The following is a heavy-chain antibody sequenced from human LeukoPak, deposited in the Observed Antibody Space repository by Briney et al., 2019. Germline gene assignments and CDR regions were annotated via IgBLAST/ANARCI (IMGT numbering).Heavy chain of an antibody. Sequence: GASVKVSCKASGYTFTDYDINWVRQASGQGLEWMGWMNPTSGNTGYAQKLQGRVTMTTDTSTSTAYMELRSLRSDDTAVYYCARDDLRRTDYDFWSGSYYFDYWGQGTLVTVSS. V-gene: IGHV1-8*01. J-gene: IGHJ4*02. CDR3: ARDDLRRTDYDFWSGSYYFDY. CDR1: GYTFTDYD. CDR2: MNPTSGNT. D-gene: IGHD3-3*01.